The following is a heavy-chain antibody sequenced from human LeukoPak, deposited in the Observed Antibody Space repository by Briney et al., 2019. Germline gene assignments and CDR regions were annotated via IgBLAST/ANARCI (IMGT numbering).Heavy chain of an antibody. D-gene: IGHD3-16*01. V-gene: IGHV3-13*01. CDR3: ARASPWGDYFDY. CDR1: GFTFSSYD. Sequence: GGSLRLSXXXSGFTFSSYDMHWVRHATGKGLEWVSAIGTAGDTYYPGSVKGRFTISRENAKNSLYLQMNSLRAGDTAVYYCARASPWGDYFDYWGQGTLVTVSS. J-gene: IGHJ4*02. CDR2: IGTAGDT.